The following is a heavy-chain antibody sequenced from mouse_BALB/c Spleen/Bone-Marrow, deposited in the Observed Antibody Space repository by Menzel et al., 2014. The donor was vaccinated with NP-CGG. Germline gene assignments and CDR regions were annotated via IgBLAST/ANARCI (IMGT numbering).Heavy chain of an antibody. D-gene: IGHD2-14*01. CDR3: ARYRYDYYAMDY. CDR1: AFTIKDTY. Sequence: EVQLVESGAELVKPGASVKLSCTASAFTIKDTYMHWVKQSPEKGLEGIGGIDPANGNTKYDPKFQGKATITADTSSNTAYLQLSSLTSEDTAVYYCARYRYDYYAMDYWGQGTSVTVSS. V-gene: IGHV14-3*02. CDR2: IDPANGNT. J-gene: IGHJ4*01.